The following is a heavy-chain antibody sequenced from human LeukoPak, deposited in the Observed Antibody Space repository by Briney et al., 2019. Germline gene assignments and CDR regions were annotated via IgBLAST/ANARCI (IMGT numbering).Heavy chain of an antibody. CDR1: GFTFSNYV. Sequence: GGSLRLSCAASGFTFSNYVIHWVRQAPGKGLQWLAVISYDGTNKYYADTVKGRFTISRDHSQSTVDLQMNTLRGADTAVYYCVRSPTYYNMDVWGKGTTVTVSS. CDR3: VRSPTYYNMDV. V-gene: IGHV3-30*03. J-gene: IGHJ6*03. CDR2: ISYDGTNK.